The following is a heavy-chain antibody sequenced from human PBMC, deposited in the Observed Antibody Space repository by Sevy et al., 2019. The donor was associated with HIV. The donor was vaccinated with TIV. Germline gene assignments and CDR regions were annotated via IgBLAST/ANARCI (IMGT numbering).Heavy chain of an antibody. V-gene: IGHV3-21*01. D-gene: IGHD6-19*01. CDR3: ARDYNSGWRKFNLFDP. Sequence: GGSLRLSCAASGFTFGTYSMNWVRQAPGKGLEWVSSISSTSSYIDYAYSVKGRFTISRDNAKNSLYLQMHNLIAEDTAAYYCARDYNSGWRKFNLFDPWGQGTLVTVAS. CDR1: GFTFGTYS. CDR2: ISSTSSYI. J-gene: IGHJ5*02.